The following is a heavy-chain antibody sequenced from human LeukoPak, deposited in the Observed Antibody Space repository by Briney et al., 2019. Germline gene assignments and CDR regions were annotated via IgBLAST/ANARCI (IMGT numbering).Heavy chain of an antibody. D-gene: IGHD5-18*01. Sequence: SETLSLTCTVSGGSVSSHYWSWIRQPPGKGLEWIGYIYYSGSTNYNPSLKSRVTISVDTSKNQFSLKLSSVTAADTAVYYCARGGYSYGYTLYYYMDVWGKGTTVTVSS. CDR1: GGSVSSHY. V-gene: IGHV4-59*02. J-gene: IGHJ6*03. CDR2: IYYSGST. CDR3: ARGGYSYGYTLYYYMDV.